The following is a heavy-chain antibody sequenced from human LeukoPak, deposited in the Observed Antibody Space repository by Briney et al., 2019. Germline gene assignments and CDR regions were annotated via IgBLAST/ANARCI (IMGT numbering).Heavy chain of an antibody. Sequence: GGSLRLSCAASGFTFSSYSMNWVRQAPGKGLEWVSYISSSSSPIYYADSVKGRFTISRDNAKNSLYLQMNSLRAEDMAVYYCARDYYYGSGSYYRYFDYWGQGTLVTVSS. V-gene: IGHV3-48*04. CDR3: ARDYYYGSGSYYRYFDY. J-gene: IGHJ4*02. D-gene: IGHD3-10*01. CDR1: GFTFSSYS. CDR2: ISSSSSPI.